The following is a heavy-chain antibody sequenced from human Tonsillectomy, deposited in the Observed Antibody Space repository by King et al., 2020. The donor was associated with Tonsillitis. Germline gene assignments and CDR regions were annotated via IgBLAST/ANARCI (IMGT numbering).Heavy chain of an antibody. Sequence: QLVQSGGGVVQPGRSLRLSCAASGFTFSNFGMHWVRQAPGKGLEWVAVIWYDGSNKYYADSVKGRFTISRDNSKNTLYLQMNSLRAEDTAVYNCARDPTGGITFEHFQLWGQGTLVAVSS. J-gene: IGHJ1*01. CDR1: GFTFSNFG. D-gene: IGHD4-17*01. V-gene: IGHV3-33*01. CDR3: ARDPTGGITFEHFQL. CDR2: IWYDGSNK.